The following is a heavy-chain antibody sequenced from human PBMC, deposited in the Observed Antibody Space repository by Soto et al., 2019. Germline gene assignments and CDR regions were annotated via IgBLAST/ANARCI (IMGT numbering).Heavy chain of an antibody. D-gene: IGHD6-13*01. CDR3: AGRIAAAGYYYYGMDV. Sequence: GASVKVSCKASGGTFSSYAISWVRQAPGQGLEWMGGIIPIFGTANYAQKFQGRVTITADESTSTAYMELSSLRSEDTAVYYCAGRIAAAGYYYYGMDVWGQGTTVTAP. CDR2: IIPIFGTA. J-gene: IGHJ6*02. CDR1: GGTFSSYA. V-gene: IGHV1-69*13.